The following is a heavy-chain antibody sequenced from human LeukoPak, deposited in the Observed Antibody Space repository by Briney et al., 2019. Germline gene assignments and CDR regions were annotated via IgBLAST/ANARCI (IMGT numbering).Heavy chain of an antibody. D-gene: IGHD5-24*01. CDR2: INHSGST. J-gene: IGHJ4*01. V-gene: IGHV4-34*01. CDR1: GGSFSGYC. CDR3: ARRGFGDGYNV. Sequence: SETLSLTCAVYGGSFSGYCWSWIRQPPGKGLEWIGEINHSGSTNYNPSLKSRVTISVDTSKNQFSLKLSSVTAADTAVYYCARRGFGDGYNVWGQGTLVTVSS.